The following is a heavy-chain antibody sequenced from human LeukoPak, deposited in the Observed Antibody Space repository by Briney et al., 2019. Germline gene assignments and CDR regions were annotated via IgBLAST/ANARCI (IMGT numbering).Heavy chain of an antibody. CDR1: GFTFRDHY. D-gene: IGHD1-14*01. CDR3: VRETTEGAKDY. CDR2: ISSSSHYT. V-gene: IGHV3-11*05. J-gene: IGHJ4*02. Sequence: GGSLRLSCAASGFTFRDHYMGWVRQAPGQGLAWVSYISSSSHYTNYVVSVRGRFIISRDNVKDSLYLQMNSLRVDDTAIYYCVRETTEGAKDYWGQGTLVTVSS.